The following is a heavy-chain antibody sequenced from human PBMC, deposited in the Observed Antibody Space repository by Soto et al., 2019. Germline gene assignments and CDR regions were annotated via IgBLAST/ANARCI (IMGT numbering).Heavy chain of an antibody. D-gene: IGHD3-3*01. CDR1: GFSVSSNY. CDR3: AKHKQFTIFGVVSPDAFDI. Sequence: GSLRLSCAASGFSVSSNYMTWVRQAPGKGLEWVSVIYSAGDTFYADSVKGRFTISRDNSKNTLYLQMNSLRAEDTAVYYCAKHKQFTIFGVVSPDAFDIWGQGTMVTVSS. V-gene: IGHV3-66*04. CDR2: IYSAGDT. J-gene: IGHJ3*02.